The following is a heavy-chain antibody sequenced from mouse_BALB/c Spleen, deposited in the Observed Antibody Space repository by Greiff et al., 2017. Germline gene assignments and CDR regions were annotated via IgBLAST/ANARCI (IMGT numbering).Heavy chain of an antibody. CDR1: GFTFSDFY. CDR3: SRDGCDSSFAY. CDR2: SRNKADDNTT. Sequence: EVKLVESGGGLVQPGGSLRLSCATSGFTFSDFYMEWVCQPPGKRLEWIVASRNKADDNTTEYSASGKGRFIVSRDTSHSNLYLQMNALRAEDTAFYYCSRDGCDSSFAYWGQGTLVTVSA. V-gene: IGHV7-1*02. J-gene: IGHJ3*01.